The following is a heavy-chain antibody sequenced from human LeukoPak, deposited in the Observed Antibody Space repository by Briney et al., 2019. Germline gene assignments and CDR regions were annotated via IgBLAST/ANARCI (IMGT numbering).Heavy chain of an antibody. V-gene: IGHV4-34*01. CDR2: INHSGST. CDR1: GGSFSGYY. D-gene: IGHD1-26*01. Sequence: PSETLSLTCAVYGGSFSGYYWTWIRQPPGKGLEWIGEINHSGSTNYNPSLKSRVTISVDTSKNQFSLKLSSVTAADTAVYYCARRVVRAATSARFDYWGQGTLVTVSS. J-gene: IGHJ4*02. CDR3: ARRVVRAATSARFDY.